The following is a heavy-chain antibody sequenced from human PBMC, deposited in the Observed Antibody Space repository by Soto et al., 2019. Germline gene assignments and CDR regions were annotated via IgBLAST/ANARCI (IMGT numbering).Heavy chain of an antibody. D-gene: IGHD4-4*01. V-gene: IGHV1-18*01. J-gene: IGHJ4*02. CDR3: AREVDYSNAPDY. Sequence: QVQLVQSGAEVKKPGASVKVSCKASGYTFTSYGISWVRQAPGKGLEWMGWISAYNGNTNYAQKLQGRVTMTTDTATSSGYMELRSLRSDDTAVYDCAREVDYSNAPDYWGQGTLVTVSS. CDR2: ISAYNGNT. CDR1: GYTFTSYG.